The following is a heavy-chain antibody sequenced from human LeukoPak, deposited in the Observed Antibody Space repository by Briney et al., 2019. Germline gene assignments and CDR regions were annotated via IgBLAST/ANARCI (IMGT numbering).Heavy chain of an antibody. J-gene: IGHJ4*02. CDR3: ARVPRYYGSGSYDY. Sequence: SGGSLRLSCAASGFTFSSYWMHWVRQAPGKGLVWVSRINSGGSSTSYADSVKGRFTISRDNAKNTLYLQMNSLRAEDTAVYYCARVPRYYGSGSYDYWGQGTLVTVSS. CDR1: GFTFSSYW. V-gene: IGHV3-74*01. CDR2: INSGGSST. D-gene: IGHD3-10*01.